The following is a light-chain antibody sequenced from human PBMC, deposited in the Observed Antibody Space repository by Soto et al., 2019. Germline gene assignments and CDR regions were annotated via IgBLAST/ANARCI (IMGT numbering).Light chain of an antibody. CDR1: QSVSSN. CDR2: GAS. V-gene: IGKV3-15*01. Sequence: EIVMTQSPVTLSVSPGERATLSCRASQSVSSNLAWYQQKPGQSPILLIYGASTRATGIPGRFSGSGSGTEFTLTISSLQSEDFAVYYCQHYKNWPLTFGGGTKVEIK. J-gene: IGKJ4*01. CDR3: QHYKNWPLT.